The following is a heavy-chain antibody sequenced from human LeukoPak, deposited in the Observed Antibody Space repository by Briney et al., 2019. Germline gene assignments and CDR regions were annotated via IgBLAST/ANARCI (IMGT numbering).Heavy chain of an antibody. Sequence: GGSLRLSCAASGFTFSSYSMNWVRQAPGKGLEWVSSISSSSSYIYYADSVKGRFTISRDNAKNSLYLQMNSLRAEDTAVYYCARSSSSWHYYFDYWGQGTLVTVSS. D-gene: IGHD6-13*01. V-gene: IGHV3-21*01. CDR2: ISSSSSYI. CDR3: ARSSSSWHYYFDY. J-gene: IGHJ4*02. CDR1: GFTFSSYS.